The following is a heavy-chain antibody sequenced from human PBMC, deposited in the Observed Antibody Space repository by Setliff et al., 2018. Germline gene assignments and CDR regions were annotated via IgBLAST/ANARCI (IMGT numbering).Heavy chain of an antibody. CDR1: GASINNHY. CDR3: ARAPGRQDYHYMEL. Sequence: SETLSLTCTVSGASINNHYWAWIRQPPGKGLEWIGYVSHSGSTDYNPSLRSRVTVSVETSRIHFSLKLRSVTAADTAVYYCARAPGRQDYHYMELWGKGTTVTVSS. J-gene: IGHJ6*03. V-gene: IGHV4-59*11. D-gene: IGHD2-15*01. CDR2: VSHSGST.